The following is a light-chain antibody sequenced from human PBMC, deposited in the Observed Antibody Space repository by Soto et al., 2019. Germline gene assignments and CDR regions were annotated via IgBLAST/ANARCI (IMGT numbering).Light chain of an antibody. CDR1: SGHSSYA. CDR2: LNSDGSH. CDR3: QTWGTGKGV. V-gene: IGLV4-69*01. Sequence: QPVLTQSPSASASLGASVKLTCTLTSGHSSYAIAWHQQQPEKAPRYLMKLNSDGSHYRGDGIPDRFSGSSSGAERYLTISSLQSEEEADYYCQTWGTGKGVFGGGTKVTVL. J-gene: IGLJ2*01.